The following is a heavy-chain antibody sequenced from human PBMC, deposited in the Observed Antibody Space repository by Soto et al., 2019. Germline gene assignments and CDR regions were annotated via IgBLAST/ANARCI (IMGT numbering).Heavy chain of an antibody. CDR3: AREPRVKLWFGELSPQFSNYYGMDV. Sequence: AASVKVSCKASGGTFSSYAISWVRQAPGQGLEWMGGIIPIFGTANYAQKFQGRVTITADKSTSTAYMELSSLRSEDTAVYYCAREPRVKLWFGELSPQFSNYYGMDVWGQGTTVTVSS. CDR2: IIPIFGTA. J-gene: IGHJ6*02. CDR1: GGTFSSYA. V-gene: IGHV1-69*06. D-gene: IGHD3-10*01.